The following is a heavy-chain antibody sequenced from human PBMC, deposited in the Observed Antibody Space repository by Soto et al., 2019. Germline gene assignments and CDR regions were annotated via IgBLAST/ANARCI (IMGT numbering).Heavy chain of an antibody. D-gene: IGHD3-22*01. CDR1: GYSITSGFY. CDR3: TRGAGAPWVRFDS. V-gene: IGHV4-38-2*01. CDR2: ISYSAKT. J-gene: IGHJ4*02. Sequence: ASETLSLTCGVSGYSITSGFYWGWVRQSPGKGLEWIGSISYSAKTFYNPSLASRLSIAVDTSMNQFSLRLTSVTAADTALYYCTRGAGAPWVRFDSWGQGXLVTVYS.